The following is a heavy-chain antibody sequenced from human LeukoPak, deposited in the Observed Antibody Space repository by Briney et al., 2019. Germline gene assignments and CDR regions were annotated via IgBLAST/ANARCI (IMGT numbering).Heavy chain of an antibody. CDR1: GYGFNSHW. CDR2: IYPGDSDT. J-gene: IGHJ3*01. V-gene: IGHV5-51*01. D-gene: IGHD1-26*01. Sequence: GASLKISCKGSGYGFNSHWIGGVRQMPGKGLGGMGIIYPGDSDTRYSPSFQGQVTISADKSINTAYLQWRSLKASDTAMYYCARRLPTVGTTGGGFDVWGQGTLVTVSS. CDR3: ARRLPTVGTTGGGFDV.